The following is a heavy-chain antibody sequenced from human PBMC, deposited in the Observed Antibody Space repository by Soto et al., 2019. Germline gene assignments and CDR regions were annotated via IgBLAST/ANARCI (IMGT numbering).Heavy chain of an antibody. CDR2: IRSKANAYAT. CDR1: GSTFSDSA. CDR3: TRHEAYFDSSGSGSFDY. Sequence: EVQLVESGGGLVQPGGSLKLSCAASGSTFSDSAVHWVRQASGKRLEWVGRIRSKANAYATAYGASVRGRFTISRDDSKNTAYLQMNSLRPDDTAVYFCTRHEAYFDSSGSGSFDYWGQGTLVTVSS. J-gene: IGHJ4*02. V-gene: IGHV3-73*02. D-gene: IGHD3-22*01.